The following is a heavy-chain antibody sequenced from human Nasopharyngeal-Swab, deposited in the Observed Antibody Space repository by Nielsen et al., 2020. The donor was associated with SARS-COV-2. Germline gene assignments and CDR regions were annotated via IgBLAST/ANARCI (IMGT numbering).Heavy chain of an antibody. Sequence: VRQAPGKGLEWVSAISGSGGSTYYADSVKGRFTISRDSSKNTLYLQMNSLRAEDTAVYYCAKGPLADYWGQGTLVTVSS. CDR3: AKGPLADY. CDR2: ISGSGGST. D-gene: IGHD3-3*02. J-gene: IGHJ4*02. V-gene: IGHV3-23*01.